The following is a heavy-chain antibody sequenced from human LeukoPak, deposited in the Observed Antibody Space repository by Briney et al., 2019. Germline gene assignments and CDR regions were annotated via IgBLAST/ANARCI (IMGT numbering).Heavy chain of an antibody. CDR1: GFTFSSYA. CDR3: AKAFRIVGIGNPDDAFDV. CDR2: IAGTGGST. Sequence: GGSLRLSCAASGFTFSSYAMTWVRQAPGKGLEWVSSIAGTGGSTYYADSVKGRFTLSRDNSENTLYLQLNSLRAEDSGIYYCAKAFRIVGIGNPDDAFDVWGQGTVVTVS. D-gene: IGHD1-26*01. V-gene: IGHV3-23*01. J-gene: IGHJ3*01.